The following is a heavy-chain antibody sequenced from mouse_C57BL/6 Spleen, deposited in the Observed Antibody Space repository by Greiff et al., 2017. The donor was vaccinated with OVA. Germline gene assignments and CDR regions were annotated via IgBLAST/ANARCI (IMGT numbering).Heavy chain of an antibody. Sequence: EVKLVESGGDLVKPGGSLKLSCAASGFTFSSYGMSWVRQTPDKRLEWVATISSGGSYTYYPDSVKGRFTISRDNAKNTLYLQMSSLKSEDTAMYYCARHLTTVVPGAYWGQGTLVTVSA. D-gene: IGHD1-1*01. V-gene: IGHV5-6*01. CDR3: ARHLTTVVPGAY. CDR2: ISSGGSYT. J-gene: IGHJ3*01. CDR1: GFTFSSYG.